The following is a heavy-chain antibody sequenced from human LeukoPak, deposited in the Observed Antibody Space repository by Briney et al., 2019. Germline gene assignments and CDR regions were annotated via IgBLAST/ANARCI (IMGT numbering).Heavy chain of an antibody. Sequence: PGGSLRLSCAASGFIVSSNYMSWVRQAPGKGLEWVSVIYSGGSTYYADSVTGRFTISRDNSKNTLYLQMNSLRAEDTAVYYCARLWFGGYYFDYWGQGTLVSVSS. CDR3: ARLWFGGYYFDY. V-gene: IGHV3-66*04. CDR2: IYSGGST. J-gene: IGHJ4*02. D-gene: IGHD3-10*01. CDR1: GFIVSSNY.